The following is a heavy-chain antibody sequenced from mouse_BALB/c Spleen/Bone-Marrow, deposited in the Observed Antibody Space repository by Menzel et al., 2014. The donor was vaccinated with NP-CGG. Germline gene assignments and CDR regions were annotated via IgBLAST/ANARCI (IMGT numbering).Heavy chain of an antibody. CDR3: ARHAYYDQTEVSFVY. J-gene: IGHJ3*01. CDR1: GFSFSNYG. CDR2: ISGDGRYT. D-gene: IGHD2-4*01. Sequence: DVMLVESGGGLVKSGGSLKLSCAASGFSFSNYGMSWVRQTPEKRLEWVATISGDGRYTFYSDSVGGRFTISRDNAKYNLYLQLSSLRSADTALYYCARHAYYDQTEVSFVYWGQGTLVTVSA. V-gene: IGHV5-9-2*01.